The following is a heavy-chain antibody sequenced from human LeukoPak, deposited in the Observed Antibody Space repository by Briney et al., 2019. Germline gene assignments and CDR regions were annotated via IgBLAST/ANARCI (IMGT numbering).Heavy chain of an antibody. CDR2: IKQDGSEK. CDR1: GFTFSSYA. Sequence: GGSLRLSCAASGFTFSSYAMSWVRQAPGKGLEWVANIKQDGSEKYYVDSVKGRFTISRDNAKNSLYLQMNSLRAEDTAVYYCARGLYYDFWSGYSPFDYWGQGTLVTVSS. D-gene: IGHD3-3*01. CDR3: ARGLYYDFWSGYSPFDY. J-gene: IGHJ4*02. V-gene: IGHV3-7*01.